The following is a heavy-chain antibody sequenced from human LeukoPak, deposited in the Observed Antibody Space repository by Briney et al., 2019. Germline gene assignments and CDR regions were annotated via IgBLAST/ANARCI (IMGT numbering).Heavy chain of an antibody. CDR3: ARVFSYPLRAPFDP. CDR2: ISSSGST. J-gene: IGHJ5*02. V-gene: IGHV4-61*02. D-gene: IGHD3-3*01. Sequence: MASETLSLTCTVSGDSISSGDYYWSWIRQPAGKGLEWIGRISSSGSTNYNPSLKSRVTISVDTSKNQFSLKMSSVTAADTAVYYCARVFSYPLRAPFDPWGQGTLVTVSS. CDR1: GDSISSGDYY.